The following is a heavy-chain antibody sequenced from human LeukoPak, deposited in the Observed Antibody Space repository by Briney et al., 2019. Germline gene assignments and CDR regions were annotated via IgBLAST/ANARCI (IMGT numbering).Heavy chain of an antibody. D-gene: IGHD2-15*01. CDR2: IWYDGSNK. J-gene: IGHJ5*02. CDR3: AREAGDIPKMRNWFDP. Sequence: GGSLRLSCAASGFTFSSYGMHWVRQAPGKGLEWVAVIWYDGSNKYYADSVKGRFTISRDNSKNTLYLQMNSLRAEDTAVYYCAREAGDIPKMRNWFDPWGQGTLVTVSS. V-gene: IGHV3-33*01. CDR1: GFTFSSYG.